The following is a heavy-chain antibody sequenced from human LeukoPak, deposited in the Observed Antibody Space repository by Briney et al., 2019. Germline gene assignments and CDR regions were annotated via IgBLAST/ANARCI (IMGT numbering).Heavy chain of an antibody. D-gene: IGHD3-3*01. V-gene: IGHV4-61*02. CDR1: GGSISSGSYY. CDR2: IYTSGST. CDR3: ASQLRDFWSGYYEGWFDH. J-gene: IGHJ5*02. Sequence: SETLSLTCTVSGGSISSGSYYWRWIRQPAGKGLEWIGRIYTSGSTNYNPSLKSRVTISVDTSKNQFSLKLSSVTAADTAVYYCASQLRDFWSGYYEGWFDHWGQGTLVTVSS.